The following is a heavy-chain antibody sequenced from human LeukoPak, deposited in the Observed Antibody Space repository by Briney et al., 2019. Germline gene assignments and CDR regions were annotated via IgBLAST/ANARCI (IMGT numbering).Heavy chain of an antibody. Sequence: PGTLSVTCTVTGGSISSYYWSWIRQPAGKGLEWIGRIYTSGITNYNPSLKSRVPMSVDTSKNQFSLKLTSVTAADTVVYSCARGAGRMYYYDCSGYNGGFDIWGQGTMVTVSS. D-gene: IGHD3-22*01. J-gene: IGHJ3*02. CDR2: IYTSGIT. CDR1: GGSISSYY. V-gene: IGHV4-4*07. CDR3: ARGAGRMYYYDCSGYNGGFDI.